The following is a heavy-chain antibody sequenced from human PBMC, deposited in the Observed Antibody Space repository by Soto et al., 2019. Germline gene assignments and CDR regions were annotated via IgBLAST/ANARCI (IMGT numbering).Heavy chain of an antibody. Sequence: SETLSLTCPVSGGSISSGCYYWSWIRQHPGKGLEWIGYIYYSGSTYYNPSLKSRVTISVDTSKNQFSLKLSSVTAADTAVYYCARDHSNYYYGMDVWGQGTTVTVSS. V-gene: IGHV4-31*02. D-gene: IGHD2-8*01. J-gene: IGHJ6*02. CDR2: IYYSGST. CDR1: GGSISSGCYY. CDR3: ARDHSNYYYGMDV.